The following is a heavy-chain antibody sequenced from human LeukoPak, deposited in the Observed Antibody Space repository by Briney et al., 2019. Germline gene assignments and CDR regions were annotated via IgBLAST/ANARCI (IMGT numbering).Heavy chain of an antibody. D-gene: IGHD4-17*01. CDR1: GFTFGDYA. CDR2: IRSKAYGGTT. V-gene: IGHV3-49*03. CDR3: TRAYGDPPYYGMDV. Sequence: GGSLRLSCSASGFTFGDYAMTWFRQAPGKGLEWVGFIRSKAYGGTTEYAASVKGRFTISRDDSKSIAYLQMNSLKTEDTAVYYCTRAYGDPPYYGMDVWGQGTTVTVSS. J-gene: IGHJ6*02.